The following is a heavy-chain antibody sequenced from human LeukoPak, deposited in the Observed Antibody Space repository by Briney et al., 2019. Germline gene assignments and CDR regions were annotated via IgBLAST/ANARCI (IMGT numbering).Heavy chain of an antibody. CDR3: ARAASGSGYTFGY. Sequence: GASVKVSCKASGYTFTSYYMHWVRQAPGQGLEWMGIINPSGDFTIYAQKFQGRVTMTRDTSTSTVYMELSSLRSEDTDVYYCARAASGSGYTFGYWGQGTLVTVSS. V-gene: IGHV1-46*01. CDR1: GYTFTSYY. CDR2: INPSGDFT. D-gene: IGHD3-3*01. J-gene: IGHJ4*02.